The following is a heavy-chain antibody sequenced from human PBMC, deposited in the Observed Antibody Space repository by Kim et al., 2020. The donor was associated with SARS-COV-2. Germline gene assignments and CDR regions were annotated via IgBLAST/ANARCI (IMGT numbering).Heavy chain of an antibody. CDR2: ISAYNGNT. CDR1: GYTFTSYG. J-gene: IGHJ4*02. V-gene: IGHV1-18*01. Sequence: ASVKVSCKASGYTFTSYGLSWVRQAPGQGLEWMGWISAYNGNTNYAQKVKGRVTMTTDTSTSTAYMELRSLRSDDTAVYYCARAIRLGELSLIEGFDYWGQGTLVTVSS. D-gene: IGHD3-16*02. CDR3: ARAIRLGELSLIEGFDY.